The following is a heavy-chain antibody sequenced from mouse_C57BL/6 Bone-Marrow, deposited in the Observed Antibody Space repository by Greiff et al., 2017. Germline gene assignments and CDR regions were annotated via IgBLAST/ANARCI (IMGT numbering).Heavy chain of an antibody. CDR3: TRVRYYYGSPLDD. D-gene: IGHD1-1*01. J-gene: IGHJ2*01. CDR1: GYTFTSYW. V-gene: IGHV1-5*01. CDR2: IYPGNSDT. Sequence: VQLQQSGTVLARPGASVKMSCKTSGYTFTSYWMHWVKQRPGQGLEWIGAIYPGNSDTSYNQKFKGKAKLTAVTSASTAYMEHSSLTNEDSAVYYCTRVRYYYGSPLDDWGQGTTLTVSS.